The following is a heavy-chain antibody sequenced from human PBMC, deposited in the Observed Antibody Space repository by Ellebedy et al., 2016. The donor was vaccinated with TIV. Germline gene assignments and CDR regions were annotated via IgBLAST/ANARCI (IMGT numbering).Heavy chain of an antibody. CDR2: INPNSGGT. Sequence: AASVKVSCKTSEYSFPGYYIHWVRQAPGQGLEWMGWINPNSGGTKYAQKFQGRVTMTRDTSISTAYMELSSLTSDDTAVYYCARDLFSEMATILSKWGQGTLVTVPS. D-gene: IGHD5-24*01. J-gene: IGHJ4*02. CDR1: EYSFPGYY. V-gene: IGHV1-2*02. CDR3: ARDLFSEMATILSK.